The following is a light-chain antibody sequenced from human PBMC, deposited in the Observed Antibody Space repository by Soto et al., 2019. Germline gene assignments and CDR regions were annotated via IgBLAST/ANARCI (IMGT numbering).Light chain of an antibody. J-gene: IGKJ1*01. CDR1: QNVNNW. CDR2: DAS. Sequence: DIQMTQFPSALSASVGDRVTITCRASQNVNNWLAWYQHKPGKAPQLLIYDASVLESGAPSRFSGSGSGTEFTLAINGLQSDDFATYYCQQYNTYWTFGPGTKVEVE. CDR3: QQYNTYWT. V-gene: IGKV1-5*01.